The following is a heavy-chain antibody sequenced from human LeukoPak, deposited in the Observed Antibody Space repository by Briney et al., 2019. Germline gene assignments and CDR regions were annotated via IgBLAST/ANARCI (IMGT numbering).Heavy chain of an antibody. CDR1: GYNFAAYW. V-gene: IGHV5-51*01. Sequence: GESLKISCEASGYNFAAYWIGWLRQMPGKGLEGRGGIYPGDSDIRYSPSFQGQVTISADMSISTAYLQWRSLKASHTAMYYCARSNDYVFEYWGQGTLVTVSS. CDR2: IYPGDSDI. CDR3: ARSNDYVFEY. D-gene: IGHD4-17*01. J-gene: IGHJ4*02.